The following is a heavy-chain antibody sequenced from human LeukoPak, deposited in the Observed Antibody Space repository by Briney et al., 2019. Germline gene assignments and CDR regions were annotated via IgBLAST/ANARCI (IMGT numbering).Heavy chain of an antibody. D-gene: IGHD3-3*01. J-gene: IGHJ4*02. CDR3: ARDFWSGFDY. CDR1: GFTFSSYS. V-gene: IGHV3-21*01. CDR2: ISSSSSYI. Sequence: HPGGSLRLSCAASGFTFSSYSMNWVRQAPGKGLEWVSSISSSSSYIYYADSVKGRFTISRDNAKNSLYLQMNGLRAEDTAVYYCARDFWSGFDYWGQGTLVTVSS.